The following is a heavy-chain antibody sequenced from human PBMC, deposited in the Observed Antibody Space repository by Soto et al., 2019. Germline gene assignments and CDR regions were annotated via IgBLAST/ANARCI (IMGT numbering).Heavy chain of an antibody. CDR2: ISNDGSST. CDR3: ARDTYYYDSSDHFSADAFDI. V-gene: IGHV3-74*01. J-gene: IGHJ3*02. CDR1: GFTSSSYW. D-gene: IGHD3-22*01. Sequence: EVQLVESGGGLVQPGGSVRLSCAASGFTSSSYWIHWVRQAPGKGLVWVSRISNDGSSTNYADSVKGRFTISRDNAKNTVYLQMNSLRAEDTAVYYCARDTYYYDSSDHFSADAFDIWGQGTMVTVSS.